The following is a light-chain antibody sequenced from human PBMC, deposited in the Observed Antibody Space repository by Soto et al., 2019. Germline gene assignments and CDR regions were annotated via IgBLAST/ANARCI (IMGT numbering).Light chain of an antibody. CDR2: GAS. V-gene: IGKV3-20*01. Sequence: DIVLTQSAGTLSFSPGESATLFCRASQSVSSSYLAWYQQKPGQAPRLLIYGASSSATGIPDRFSGSGSGTDFTLTISRLEPEDFAVYYCQQYGSSITFGQGTRLEIK. CDR1: QSVSSSY. J-gene: IGKJ5*01. CDR3: QQYGSSIT.